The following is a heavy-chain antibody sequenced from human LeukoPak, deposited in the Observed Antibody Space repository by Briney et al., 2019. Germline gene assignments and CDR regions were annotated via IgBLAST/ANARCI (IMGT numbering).Heavy chain of an antibody. J-gene: IGHJ5*02. CDR3: ARGVVPAAINWFDP. V-gene: IGHV1-69*13. CDR1: GGTFSSYA. Sequence: SVKVSCKASGGTFSSYAISWVRQAPGQGLEWMGGIIPIFGTANYAQKFQGRVTITADESTSTAYTELSSLRSEDTAVYYCARGVVPAAINWFDPWGQGTLVTVSS. D-gene: IGHD2-2*02. CDR2: IIPIFGTA.